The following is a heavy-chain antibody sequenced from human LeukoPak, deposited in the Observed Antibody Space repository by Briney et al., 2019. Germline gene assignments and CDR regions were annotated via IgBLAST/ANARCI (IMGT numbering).Heavy chain of an antibody. V-gene: IGHV3-23*01. D-gene: IGHD1-7*01. Sequence: PGGSLRLSCAASGFTFSSYAMSWVRQAPGKGLEWVSAISGSGGSTYYADSVKGRFTISRDNSKNTLYLQMNSLRAEDTAVYYCARGITGTTEFDPWGQGTLVTVSS. J-gene: IGHJ5*02. CDR3: ARGITGTTEFDP. CDR1: GFTFSSYA. CDR2: ISGSGGST.